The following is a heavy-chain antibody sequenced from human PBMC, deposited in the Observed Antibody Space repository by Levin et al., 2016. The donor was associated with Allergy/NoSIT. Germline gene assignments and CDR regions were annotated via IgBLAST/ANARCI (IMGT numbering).Heavy chain of an antibody. J-gene: IGHJ4*02. D-gene: IGHD6-19*01. Sequence: WIRQPPGKGLEYVSAISTNVSNTYYAKSVKGRFAISRDNSKNTLYLQMGSLKAEDMAVYYCARAVAVSYYLDYWGQGTLVTVSS. CDR3: ARAVAVSYYLDY. V-gene: IGHV3-64*01. CDR2: ISTNVSNT.